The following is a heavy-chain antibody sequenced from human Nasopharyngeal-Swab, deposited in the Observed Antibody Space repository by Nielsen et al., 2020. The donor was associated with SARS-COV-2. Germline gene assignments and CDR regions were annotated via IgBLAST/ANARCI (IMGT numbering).Heavy chain of an antibody. V-gene: IGHV3-30*18. CDR3: AKDRSSSGYYYGMDV. J-gene: IGHJ6*02. D-gene: IGHD6-13*01. Sequence: VRQAPGKGLEWVAVISYDGSNKYYADSVKGRFTISRDNSKNTLYLQMNSLRAEDTAVYYCAKDRSSSGYYYGMDVWGQGTTVTVSS. CDR2: ISYDGSNK.